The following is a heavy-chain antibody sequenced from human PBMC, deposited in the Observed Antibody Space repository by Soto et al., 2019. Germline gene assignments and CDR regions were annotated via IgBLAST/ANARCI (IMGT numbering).Heavy chain of an antibody. J-gene: IGHJ6*03. Sequence: GESLKISCAASGFTFSSYAMSWVRQAPGKGLEWVSAISGSGGSTYYADSVKGRFTISRDNSKNTLYLQMNSLRAEDTAVYYCAKDRRITIFVGTLYYYMDVWGKGTTVTVSS. CDR3: AKDRRITIFVGTLYYYMDV. CDR2: ISGSGGST. D-gene: IGHD3-3*01. V-gene: IGHV3-23*01. CDR1: GFTFSSYA.